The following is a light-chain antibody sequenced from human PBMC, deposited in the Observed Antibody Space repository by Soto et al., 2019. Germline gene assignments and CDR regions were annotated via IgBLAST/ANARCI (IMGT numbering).Light chain of an antibody. CDR3: QTWDTGISVV. CDR2: LNNEGSH. J-gene: IGLJ2*01. CDR1: SGHSNYA. Sequence: QLVLTQSPSASASLGASVKLTCTLSSGHSNYAIAWHQQQPEKGPRYLMKLNNEGSHSKGDGIPDRFSGSSSGAERYLTISSLQSEDESDYYCQTWDTGISVVFGGGTKVTVL. V-gene: IGLV4-69*01.